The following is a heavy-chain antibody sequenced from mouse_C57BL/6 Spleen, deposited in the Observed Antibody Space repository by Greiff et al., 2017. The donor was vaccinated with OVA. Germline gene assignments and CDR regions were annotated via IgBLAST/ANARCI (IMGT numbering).Heavy chain of an antibody. D-gene: IGHD1-1*01. CDR2: ISSGSSTI. Sequence: DVKLVESGGGLVKPGGSLKLSCAASGFTFSDYGMHWVRQAPEKGLEWVAYISSGSSTIYYADTVKGRFTISRDNAKNTLFLQMTSLRSEDTAMYYCARFYGSRYFDYWGQGTTLTVSS. CDR1: GFTFSDYG. CDR3: ARFYGSRYFDY. J-gene: IGHJ2*01. V-gene: IGHV5-17*01.